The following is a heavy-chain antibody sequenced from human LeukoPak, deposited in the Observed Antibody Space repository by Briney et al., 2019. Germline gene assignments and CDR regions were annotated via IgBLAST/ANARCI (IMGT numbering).Heavy chain of an antibody. CDR3: ARDHSGSYWYFDL. CDR2: INPNSGGT. CDR1: GYTFTNYY. D-gene: IGHD1-26*01. Sequence: ASVKVSCKASGYTFTNYYMHWVRQAPGQGLEWMGWINPNSGGTNYAQKFQGRVTMTRDTSISTAYMELSRLRSDDTAVYYCARDHSGSYWYFDLWGRGTLVTVSS. V-gene: IGHV1-2*02. J-gene: IGHJ2*01.